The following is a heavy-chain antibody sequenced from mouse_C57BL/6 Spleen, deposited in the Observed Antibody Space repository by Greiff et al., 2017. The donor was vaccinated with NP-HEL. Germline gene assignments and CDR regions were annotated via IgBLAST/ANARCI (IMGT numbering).Heavy chain of an antibody. CDR1: GYTFTSYC. D-gene: IGHD2-3*01. V-gene: IGHV1-53*01. CDR3: ARQGYDGCYAYFDY. Sequence: VQLQQPGTELVKPGASVKLSCKASGYTFTSYCMHWVKQRPGQGLEWIGNINPSNGGTNYNEKFKSKATLTADKSSSTAYMQLSSLTSEDSAVYYCARQGYDGCYAYFDYWGQGTTLTVSS. CDR2: INPSNGGT. J-gene: IGHJ2*01.